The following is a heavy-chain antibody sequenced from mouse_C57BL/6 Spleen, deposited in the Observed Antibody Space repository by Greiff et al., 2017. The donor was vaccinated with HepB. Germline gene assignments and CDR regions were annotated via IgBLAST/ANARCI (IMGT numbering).Heavy chain of an antibody. J-gene: IGHJ4*01. CDR1: GYTFTDYY. CDR3: TRNRSTDAMDY. CDR2: INPYNGGT. D-gene: IGHD5-1*01. Sequence: EVQLQQSGPVLVKPGASVKMSCKASGYTFTDYYMNWVKQSHGKSLEWIGVINPYNGGTSYNKKFKGKATLTVDKSSSTAYMELNSLTSEDSAVYYGTRNRSTDAMDYWGQGTSVTVSS. V-gene: IGHV1-19*01.